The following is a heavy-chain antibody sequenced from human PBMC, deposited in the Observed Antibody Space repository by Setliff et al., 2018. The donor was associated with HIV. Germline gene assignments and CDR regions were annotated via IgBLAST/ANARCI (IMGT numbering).Heavy chain of an antibody. D-gene: IGHD3-3*01. CDR2: ISSGST. V-gene: IGHV4-59*12. Sequence: PSETLSLTCTVSGGSISSYYWSWIRQPPGKGLEWIGYISSGSTNYNPSLKSRVTISLDTSNQQFSLKLTSVTAADTAKYYCASLAYNFWSGRPPFDYWGQGTLVTVSS. CDR3: ASLAYNFWSGRPPFDY. CDR1: GGSISSYY. J-gene: IGHJ4*02.